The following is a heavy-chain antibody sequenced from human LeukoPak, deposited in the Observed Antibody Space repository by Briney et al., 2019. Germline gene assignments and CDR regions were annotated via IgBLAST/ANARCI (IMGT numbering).Heavy chain of an antibody. V-gene: IGHV4-39*01. CDR3: ARDTMVTSAFDI. D-gene: IGHD5-18*01. CDR2: IYYSGST. CDR1: GGSISSSNYY. Sequence: SETLSLTCTVSGGSISSSNYYWGWIRQPPGKGLEWIGSIYYSGSTYYHPSLKSRVTISVDTSKNQFSLKLSSVTAADTAVYYCARDTMVTSAFDIWGQGTMVTVSS. J-gene: IGHJ3*02.